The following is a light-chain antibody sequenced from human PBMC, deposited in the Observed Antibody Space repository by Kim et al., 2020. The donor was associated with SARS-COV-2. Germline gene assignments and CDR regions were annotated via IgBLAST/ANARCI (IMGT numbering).Light chain of an antibody. CDR1: NIGSKS. Sequence: APGKTARSNCGGNNIGSKSVHWYQQKPGQAPGLVIYYDSDRPSGIPERFSGSNSGNTATLTISRVEAGDEADYYCQVWDSSSDHRVFGGGTQLTVL. CDR2: YDS. J-gene: IGLJ3*02. V-gene: IGLV3-21*04. CDR3: QVWDSSSDHRV.